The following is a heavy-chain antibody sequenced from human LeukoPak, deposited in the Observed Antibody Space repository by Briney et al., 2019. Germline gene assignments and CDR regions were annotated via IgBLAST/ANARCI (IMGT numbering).Heavy chain of an antibody. CDR3: ARDPNYGDYPTHSDY. J-gene: IGHJ4*02. D-gene: IGHD4-17*01. Sequence: GRSLGLSCAASGFTFSSYGMHWVRQAPGKGLEGVAVIWYDGSNKYYADSVKGRFTISRDNSKNTLYLQMNSLRAEDTAVYYCARDPNYGDYPTHSDYWGQGTLVTVSS. CDR1: GFTFSSYG. V-gene: IGHV3-33*01. CDR2: IWYDGSNK.